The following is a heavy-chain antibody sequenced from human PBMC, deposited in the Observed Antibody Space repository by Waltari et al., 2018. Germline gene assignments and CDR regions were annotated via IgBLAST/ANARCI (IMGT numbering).Heavy chain of an antibody. Sequence: QVQLVQSGAEVKKPGSSVKVSCKASGGTFSSYAISWVRQAPGQGLGWMGGIIPIFGTANYAQKFQGRVTITADKSTSTAYMELSSLRSEDTAVYYCASGERTTPWHYYYYMDVWGKGTTVTVSS. CDR1: GGTFSSYA. CDR3: ASGERTTPWHYYYYMDV. V-gene: IGHV1-69*14. D-gene: IGHD4-4*01. CDR2: IIPIFGTA. J-gene: IGHJ6*03.